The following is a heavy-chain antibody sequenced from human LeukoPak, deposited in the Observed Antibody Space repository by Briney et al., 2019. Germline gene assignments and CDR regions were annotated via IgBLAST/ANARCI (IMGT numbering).Heavy chain of an antibody. D-gene: IGHD3-10*02. CDR1: GYTFIRYG. CDR3: ARVVRGDCHTGTCFSWFDL. J-gene: IGHJ5*02. CDR2: ISPNNGKT. V-gene: IGHV1-18*01. Sequence: ASVKVSCKASGYTFIRYGITWLRQAPGQGPEWMGGISPNNGKTDSAQNFQGRVSMATDTSTDTAYMELRRLRSDDTAVYYCARVVRGDCHTGTCFSWFDLWGQGTLVIVSS.